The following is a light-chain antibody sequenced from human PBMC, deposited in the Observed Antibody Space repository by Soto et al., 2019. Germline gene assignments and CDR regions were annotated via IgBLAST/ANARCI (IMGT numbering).Light chain of an antibody. J-gene: IGLJ1*01. Sequence: QSVLTQPASVSGSPGQSITISCIGTSSDVGGYSYVSAYQQLPGKAPKLMIYDVSDRSSGVSNRFSGSKSGNTASLTISGLQAEDEADYYCSSYTSSSLYVFGTGTKSPS. CDR2: DVS. V-gene: IGLV2-14*01. CDR3: SSYTSSSLYV. CDR1: SSDVGGYSY.